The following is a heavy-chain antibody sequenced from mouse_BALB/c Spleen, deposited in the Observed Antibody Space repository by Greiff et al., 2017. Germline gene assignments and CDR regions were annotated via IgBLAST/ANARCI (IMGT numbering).Heavy chain of an antibody. CDR3: ARETNYGSYAMDY. D-gene: IGHD1-2*01. CDR2: IWAGGST. CDR1: GFSLTSYG. J-gene: IGHJ4*01. V-gene: IGHV2-9*02. Sequence: VKLMESGPGLVAPSQSLSITCTVSGFSLTSYGVHWVRQPPGKGLEWLGVIWAGGSTNYNSALMSRLSISKDNSKSQVFLKMNSLQTDDTAMYYCARETNYGSYAMDYWGQGTSVTVSS.